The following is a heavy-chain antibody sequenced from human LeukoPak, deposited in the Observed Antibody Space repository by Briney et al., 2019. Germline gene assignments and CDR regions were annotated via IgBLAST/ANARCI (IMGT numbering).Heavy chain of an antibody. J-gene: IGHJ4*02. D-gene: IGHD1-26*01. Sequence: GGSLRLSCAASGFTFSDYYMSWIRQAPGKGLEWVSYISSSGSTIYYADSEKGRFTISRDNAKNSLYLQMNSLRAEDTAVYYCARRSGSSSTPFDYWGQGTLVTVSS. CDR3: ARRSGSSSTPFDY. CDR1: GFTFSDYY. CDR2: ISSSGSTI. V-gene: IGHV3-11*01.